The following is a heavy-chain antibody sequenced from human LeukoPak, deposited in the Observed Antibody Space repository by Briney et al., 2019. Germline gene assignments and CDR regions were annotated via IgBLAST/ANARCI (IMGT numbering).Heavy chain of an antibody. Sequence: GGSLRLSCVASGFTFTSFDMCWVRQAPGKGLEWVSGISNGGDRAYYADSVKGRFTISRDNSRNTLYLQMDSLRAEDTAVYFCAKDSPRSSGWFYFGYWGQGALVTVSS. J-gene: IGHJ4*02. D-gene: IGHD6-19*01. CDR3: AKDSPRSSGWFYFGY. CDR1: GFTFTSFD. V-gene: IGHV3-23*01. CDR2: ISNGGDRA.